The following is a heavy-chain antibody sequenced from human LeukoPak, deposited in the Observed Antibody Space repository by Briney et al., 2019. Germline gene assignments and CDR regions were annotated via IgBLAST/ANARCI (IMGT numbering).Heavy chain of an antibody. CDR2: IYYSGST. J-gene: IGHJ6*02. CDR3: ARTDYNSSVYCYYGMDV. CDR1: GGSISSYY. V-gene: IGHV4-59*08. D-gene: IGHD3-22*01. Sequence: SETLSLTCTVSGGSISSYYWSWIRQPPGKGLEWIGYIYYSGSTNYNPSLKSRVTISVDTSKNQFSLKLSSVTAADTAVYYCARTDYNSSVYCYYGMDVGGQGTTSTVSS.